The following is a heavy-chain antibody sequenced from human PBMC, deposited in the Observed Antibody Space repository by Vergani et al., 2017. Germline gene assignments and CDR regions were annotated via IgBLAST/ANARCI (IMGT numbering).Heavy chain of an antibody. V-gene: IGHV1-2*02. J-gene: IGHJ6*03. D-gene: IGHD3-3*01. CDR1: GYTFTCYY. Sequence: QVQLVQSGAEVKKPGSSVKVSCKASGYTFTCYYMPWVRQAPGQGREWMGWINPNSGGTNYAQKFQGRVTMTRDTSISTAYMELSRLRSDDTAVYYCARANYLWSGGLRPYYYMDVWGKGTTVTVSS. CDR2: INPNSGGT. CDR3: ARANYLWSGGLRPYYYMDV.